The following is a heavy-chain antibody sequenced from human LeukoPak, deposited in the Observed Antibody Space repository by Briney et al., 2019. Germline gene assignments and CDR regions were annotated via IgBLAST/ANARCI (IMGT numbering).Heavy chain of an antibody. CDR2: ISPIFGTA. J-gene: IGHJ4*02. CDR1: GGTFSSYA. CDR3: AREMATFGYFDY. V-gene: IGHV1-69*05. Sequence: SVKVSCKASGGTFSSYAISWVRQAPGQGLEWMGRISPIFGTANYAQKFQGRVTITTDESTSTAYMELSSLRSEDTAVYYCAREMATFGYFDYWGQGTLVTVSS. D-gene: IGHD5-24*01.